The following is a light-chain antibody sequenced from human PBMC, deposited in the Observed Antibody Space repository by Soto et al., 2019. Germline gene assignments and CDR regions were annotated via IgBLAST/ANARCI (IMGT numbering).Light chain of an antibody. V-gene: IGKV3-15*01. J-gene: IGKJ5*01. CDR3: QQYNNWPIT. CDR2: CAS. CDR1: QIILTN. Sequence: EIVMTQSPATLSVSPGERATLSCRASQIILTNLAGYQQKPGQAPRLLIYCASTRATGIPARFSGSGSGTEFTLTISSLQSEDFEIYYCQQYNNWPITFGQGTRLEIK.